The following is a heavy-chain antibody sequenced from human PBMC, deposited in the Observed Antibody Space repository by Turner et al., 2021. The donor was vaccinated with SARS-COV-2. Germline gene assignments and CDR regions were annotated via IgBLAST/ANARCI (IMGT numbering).Heavy chain of an antibody. J-gene: IGHJ6*02. CDR2: INPNSGGT. V-gene: IGHV1-2*02. CDR3: ARSRYTYGSYYYYGMDV. Sequence: QVQLVQSGAEVKKPGASVEVSCKASVYTFTGYYIHWVRQAPGQGLEWMGWINPNSGGTNYAQKFQCRVTMTWDTSISTAYMELSRLRSDDTAVYYCARSRYTYGSYYYYGMDVWGQGTTVTVSS. CDR1: VYTFTGYY. D-gene: IGHD5-18*01.